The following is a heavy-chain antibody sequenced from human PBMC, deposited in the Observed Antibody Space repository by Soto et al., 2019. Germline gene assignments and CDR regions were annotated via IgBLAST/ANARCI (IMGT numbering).Heavy chain of an antibody. J-gene: IGHJ4*02. V-gene: IGHV2-5*02. D-gene: IGHD6-6*01. CDR2: IYWDDDE. CDR1: GFSLTTSGVG. Sequence: QITLKESGPPLVKPTQTLTLTCTFSGFSLTTSGVGVGWIRQPPGKAPECLALIYWDDDERYSPSLQSRLTTTKDASINRVVLTMTNMVPVDTATYYCARSVEALPVRGALDYWGQGTLVTVSS. CDR3: ARSVEALPVRGALDY.